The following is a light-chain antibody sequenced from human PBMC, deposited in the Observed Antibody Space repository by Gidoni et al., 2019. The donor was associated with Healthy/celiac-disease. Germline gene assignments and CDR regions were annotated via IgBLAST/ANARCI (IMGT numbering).Light chain of an antibody. Sequence: DIQMTQSPSSLSASVGDRVTITCRASQSISSYLNWYQQKPGKAPKLLIYAASSWQSGVPSRVSGSGAGTEFTLTISSLQPEDFATYYCQQSYSTPPLTFXGXTKVXIK. CDR2: AAS. CDR3: QQSYSTPPLT. J-gene: IGKJ4*01. V-gene: IGKV1-39*01. CDR1: QSISSY.